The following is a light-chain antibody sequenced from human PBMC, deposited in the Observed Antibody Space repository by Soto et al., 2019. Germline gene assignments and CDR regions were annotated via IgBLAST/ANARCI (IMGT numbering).Light chain of an antibody. J-gene: IGKJ1*01. V-gene: IGKV3-15*01. CDR1: ETVATN. CDR3: QQYFEWPPMT. CDR2: GAS. Sequence: MMKQSPATLSVTKGERATLSCWASETVATNLAWYQQKPGQAPRLLISGASTRAAGISDRFRGSGSGTEFTLTISSLRSEDSAIYYCQQYFEWPPMTFGQGA.